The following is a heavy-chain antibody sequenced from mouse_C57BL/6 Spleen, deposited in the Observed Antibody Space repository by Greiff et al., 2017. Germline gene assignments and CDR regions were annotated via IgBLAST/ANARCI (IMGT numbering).Heavy chain of an antibody. Sequence: QVQLQQSGAELVKPGASVKISCKASGYAFSSYWMNWVKQRPGKGLEWIGQIYPGDGDTNYNGKFKGKATLTADKSSSTAYMQLSSLTSEDSAVYFCAKDGNSNYYFDYWGQGTTLTVSS. CDR1: GYAFSSYW. D-gene: IGHD2-5*01. J-gene: IGHJ2*01. V-gene: IGHV1-80*01. CDR3: AKDGNSNYYFDY. CDR2: IYPGDGDT.